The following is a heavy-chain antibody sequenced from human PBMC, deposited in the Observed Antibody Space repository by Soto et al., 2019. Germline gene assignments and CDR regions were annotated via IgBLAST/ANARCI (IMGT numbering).Heavy chain of an antibody. CDR1: GGSISSGGYY. V-gene: IGHV4-31*03. D-gene: IGHD5-12*01. CDR2: IYYSGST. CDR3: ARSDGYNFDY. J-gene: IGHJ4*02. Sequence: SETLSLTCTVSGGSISSGGYYWSWIRQHPGKGLEWIGYIYYSGSTYYNPSLKSRVTISVDTSKDQFSLNLSSVTAADTAVYYCARSDGYNFDYWGQGTLVTVSS.